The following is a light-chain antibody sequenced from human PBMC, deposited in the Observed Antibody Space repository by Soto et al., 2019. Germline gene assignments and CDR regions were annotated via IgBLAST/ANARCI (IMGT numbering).Light chain of an antibody. J-gene: IGLJ2*01. CDR1: SSNIGAGYD. CDR3: QSYDSSLSVV. CDR2: GNS. V-gene: IGLV1-40*01. Sequence: QSVLTQPPSVSGATRQRVTISCTGSSSNIGAGYDVHWYQQLPGTAPKPLIYGNSNRPSGVPDRFSGSKSGTSASLAITGLQAEDGADYYCQSYDSSLSVVFGGGTKLTVL.